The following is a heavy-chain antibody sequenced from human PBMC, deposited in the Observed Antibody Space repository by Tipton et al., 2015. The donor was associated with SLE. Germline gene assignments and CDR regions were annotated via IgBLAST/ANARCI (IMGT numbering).Heavy chain of an antibody. D-gene: IGHD3-22*01. CDR2: INPNSGGT. CDR3: ARDSTMIVVVPRLYFDY. Sequence: QVQLVQSGAEVKKPGASVKVSCKASGYTFTGYYMHWVRQAPGQGLEWMGWINPNSGGTNYAQKFQGRVTMTRDTSISTAYMELSRLRSDDTAVYYCARDSTMIVVVPRLYFDYWGQGTLVTVSS. V-gene: IGHV1-2*02. CDR1: GYTFTGYY. J-gene: IGHJ4*02.